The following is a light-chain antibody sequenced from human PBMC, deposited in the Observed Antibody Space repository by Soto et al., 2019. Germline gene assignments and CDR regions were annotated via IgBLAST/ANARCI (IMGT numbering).Light chain of an antibody. V-gene: IGLV2-14*01. CDR1: TRDVGGYNL. CDR2: EVS. Sequence: QSALTQPASVSGSPGQSITISCTGTTRDVGGYNLVSWYQQHPGKAPKLMIYEVSNRPSGVSNRFSGSKSGNTASLTISGLQAEDEADYYCSSYTSSSTVVFGGGTKVAVL. J-gene: IGLJ2*01. CDR3: SSYTSSSTVV.